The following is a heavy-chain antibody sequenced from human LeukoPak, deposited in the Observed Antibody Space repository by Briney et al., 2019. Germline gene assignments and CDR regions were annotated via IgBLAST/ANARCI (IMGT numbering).Heavy chain of an antibody. Sequence: SVKVSCKASGGTFSSYAISWVRQAPGQGLEWMGRIIPIFGIANYAQKFQGRVTITADKSTSTAYMELSSLRSEDTAVHYCARDMSVRGYSYGPFDYWGQGTLVTVSS. CDR1: GGTFSSYA. V-gene: IGHV1-69*04. CDR3: ARDMSVRGYSYGPFDY. D-gene: IGHD5-18*01. J-gene: IGHJ4*02. CDR2: IIPIFGIA.